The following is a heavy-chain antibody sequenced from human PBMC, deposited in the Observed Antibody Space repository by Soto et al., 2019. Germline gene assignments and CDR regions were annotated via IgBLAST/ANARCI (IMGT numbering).Heavy chain of an antibody. CDR1: GFSFSISP. V-gene: IGHV3-30-3*01. J-gene: IGHJ4*02. CDR2: ISYDGTNK. CDR3: ARDPKTSGGQHWAFNYFDS. Sequence: QVQLVESGGGVVQPGRSLRLSCAASGFSFSISPMHWVPQPPGKGPEWGALISYDGTNKFYADSVKGRFTISRDNSKSTLYLHVDSLRPEDAAVYYCARDPKTSGGQHWAFNYFDSWGQGTLVTVSS. D-gene: IGHD7-27*01.